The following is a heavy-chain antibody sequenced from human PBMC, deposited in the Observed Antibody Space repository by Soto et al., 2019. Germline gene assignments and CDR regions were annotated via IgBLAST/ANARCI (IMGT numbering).Heavy chain of an antibody. D-gene: IGHD4-4*01. Sequence: SETLSLTCTASGGSISSYYWSWIRQSPGKRMEWIGYVHHSWGSSYNPSLQSRVAISLDTSKSQFSLKVTSVTATDTAVYYCALQGIGTLHRFVHVWDKGSAGTVSS. CDR1: GGSISSYY. CDR2: VHHSWGS. V-gene: IGHV4-59*08. CDR3: ALQGIGTLHRFVHV. J-gene: IGHJ6*03.